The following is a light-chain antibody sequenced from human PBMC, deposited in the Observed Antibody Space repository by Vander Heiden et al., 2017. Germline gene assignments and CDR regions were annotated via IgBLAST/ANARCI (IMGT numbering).Light chain of an antibody. CDR3: QQSYSTLYT. CDR1: QSISSY. J-gene: IGKJ2*01. CDR2: AAS. V-gene: IGKV1-39*01. Sequence: DIQMTQSPSSLSASVGDRVTITCRASQSISSYLNWYQQKPGKAPKLLIYAASSLQGGVPSRFSGSGSGTDFTLTISSLQPEDFATYYCQQSYSTLYTFGLGTKLEIK.